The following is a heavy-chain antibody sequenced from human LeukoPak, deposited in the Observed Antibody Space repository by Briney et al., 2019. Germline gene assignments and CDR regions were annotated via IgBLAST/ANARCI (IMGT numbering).Heavy chain of an antibody. CDR1: GFTFSTYG. J-gene: IGHJ4*02. V-gene: IGHV3-21*01. CDR2: IGSSSSYI. CDR3: ARGEADYGGNFVGDY. D-gene: IGHD4-23*01. Sequence: GGSLRLSCAASGFTFSTYGMSWVRQAPGKGLEWVSSIGSSSSYIYYADSVKGRFTISRDNAKNSLSLQMNSLRAEDTAVYYCARGEADYGGNFVGDYWGQGTLVTVSS.